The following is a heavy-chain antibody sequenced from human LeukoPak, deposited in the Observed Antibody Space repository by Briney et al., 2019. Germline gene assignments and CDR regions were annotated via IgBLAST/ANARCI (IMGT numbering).Heavy chain of an antibody. CDR1: GFSFSSYT. J-gene: IGHJ6*03. D-gene: IGHD5-12*01. CDR2: ISYVGSNK. Sequence: GGSLRLSCAASGFSFSSYTMHWVRQAPGKGLEWVAVISYVGSNKYYPDSVKGRFTISRDNSKNTLNLQMNSLRAEDTAVYYCARDYYGAYSGHASSDYYFFMTSGAKGPRSPSP. V-gene: IGHV3-30-3*01. CDR3: ARDYYGAYSGHASSDYYFFMTS.